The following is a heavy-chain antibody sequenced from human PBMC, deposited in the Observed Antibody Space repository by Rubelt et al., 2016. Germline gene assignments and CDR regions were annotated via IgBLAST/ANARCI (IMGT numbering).Heavy chain of an antibody. Sequence: QVQLVQSGAEVKKPGASVKVSCKASGYTFTSYAMHWVRQAPGQRLEWMGWINAGNGNTKYSQKFHGRVTITRDTSASTAYMERSSLRSEDTAVYHCARGLGLGYSSSWFNWFDPWGQGTLVTVSS. CDR1: GYTFTSYA. CDR2: INAGNGNT. V-gene: IGHV1-3*01. CDR3: ARGLGLGYSSSWFNWFDP. D-gene: IGHD6-13*01. J-gene: IGHJ5*02.